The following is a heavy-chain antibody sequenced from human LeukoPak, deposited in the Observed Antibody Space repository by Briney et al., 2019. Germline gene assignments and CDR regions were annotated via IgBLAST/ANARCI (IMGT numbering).Heavy chain of an antibody. CDR2: IWYNGSNK. D-gene: IGHD4-17*01. CDR3: ARGPLYDYGDYHFDY. CDR1: GFTFSSYG. V-gene: IGHV3-33*01. J-gene: IGHJ4*02. Sequence: GGSLRLSCAASGFTFSSYGMHWARQAPGKGLEWVAVIWYNGSNKYYTDSVKGRFTISRDNSKNTLYLQMNSLRAEDTAVYFCARGPLYDYGDYHFDYWGQGTLVTVSS.